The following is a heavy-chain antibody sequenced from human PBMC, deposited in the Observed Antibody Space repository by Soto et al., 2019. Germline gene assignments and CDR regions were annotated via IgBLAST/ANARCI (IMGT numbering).Heavy chain of an antibody. CDR2: IWYDGSNK. CDR3: ARDLSEGYCSGGSCYLGWFDP. J-gene: IGHJ5*02. V-gene: IGHV3-33*01. D-gene: IGHD2-15*01. Sequence: GGSLRLSCAASGFTFSSYGMHWVRQAPGKGLEWVAVIWYDGSNKYYADSVKGRFTISRDNSKNTLYLQMNSLRAEDTAVYYCARDLSEGYCSGGSCYLGWFDPWGQGTLVTVSS. CDR1: GFTFSSYG.